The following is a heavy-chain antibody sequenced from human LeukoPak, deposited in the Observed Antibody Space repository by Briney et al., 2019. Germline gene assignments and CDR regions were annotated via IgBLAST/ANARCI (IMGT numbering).Heavy chain of an antibody. V-gene: IGHV3-53*01. D-gene: IGHD4-17*01. CDR3: ARAPQDYGDYGEIYYGMDV. CDR1: GFTVSSNY. CDR2: IYSGGST. Sequence: PGGSLRLSCAASGFTVSSNYMSWVRQAPGKGLEWVSVIYSGGSTYYADSVKGRFTISRDNSKNTLYLQMNSLRAEDTAVYYCARAPQDYGDYGEIYYGMDVWGQGTTVTVSS. J-gene: IGHJ6*02.